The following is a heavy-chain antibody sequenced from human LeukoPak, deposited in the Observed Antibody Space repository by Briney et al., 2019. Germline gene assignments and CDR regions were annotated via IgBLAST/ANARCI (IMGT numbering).Heavy chain of an antibody. Sequence: ASVKVSCKASGGTFSSYAISWVRHAPGQGLEWMGGIIPIFGTANYAQKFQGRVTITTDESTSTAYMELSSLRSEDTAVYYCARGLLSFAFDIWGQGTMVTVSS. D-gene: IGHD3-10*01. CDR2: IIPIFGTA. J-gene: IGHJ3*02. V-gene: IGHV1-69*05. CDR1: GGTFSSYA. CDR3: ARGLLSFAFDI.